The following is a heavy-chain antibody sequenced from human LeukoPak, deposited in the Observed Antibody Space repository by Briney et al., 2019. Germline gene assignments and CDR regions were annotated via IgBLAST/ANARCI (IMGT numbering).Heavy chain of an antibody. Sequence: PSETLSLTCAVSGYSISSGYYWGWIRQPPGNGLEWIGNIYHSGSTYYNPSLKSRVTISVDTSKNQFSLKLSSVTAADTAVYYCAQQCLRSSDYWGQGTLVTVSS. CDR1: GYSISSGYY. V-gene: IGHV4-38-2*01. CDR3: AQQCLRSSDY. D-gene: IGHD3-16*01. J-gene: IGHJ4*02. CDR2: IYHSGST.